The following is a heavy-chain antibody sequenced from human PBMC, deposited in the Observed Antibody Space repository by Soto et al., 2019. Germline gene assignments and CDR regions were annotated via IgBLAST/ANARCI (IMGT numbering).Heavy chain of an antibody. V-gene: IGHV1-18*04. Sequence: QVQLVQSGAEVKKPGASVKVSCKASGYTFTSNSIGWVRQAPGQGLEWMGWINVYNGNTKYAQQLQGRVTLTTDTSTSTAYMELSGLTSEDTAVYYCARMKLARLDHWGQGTLVTVSS. CDR2: INVYNGNT. CDR3: ARMKLARLDH. J-gene: IGHJ4*02. CDR1: GYTFTSNS.